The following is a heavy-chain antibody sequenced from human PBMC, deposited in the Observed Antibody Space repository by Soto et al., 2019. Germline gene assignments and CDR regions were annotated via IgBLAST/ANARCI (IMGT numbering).Heavy chain of an antibody. CDR3: ARIAVAGTLFDY. Sequence: SETLSLTCSVSGGSISSSSYYWGWIRQPPGRGVEWIVSTSYNGSTYYNPSLKSRVTISVDTSKSQFSLNLSSVTAADTAVYLCARIAVAGTLFDYWGQGTLVTVSS. J-gene: IGHJ4*02. CDR1: GGSISSSSYY. V-gene: IGHV4-39*01. CDR2: TSYNGST. D-gene: IGHD6-19*01.